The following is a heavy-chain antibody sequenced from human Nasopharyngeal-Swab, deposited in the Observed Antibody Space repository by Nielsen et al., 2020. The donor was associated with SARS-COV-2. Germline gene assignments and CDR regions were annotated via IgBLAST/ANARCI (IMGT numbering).Heavy chain of an antibody. V-gene: IGHV3-23*01. J-gene: IGHJ4*02. Sequence: GGSLRLSCAASGFTFSSYGMTWVRQAPGKGLEWVSTISLSGDSTYYADSVKGRFTISRDNSDNTLYLQMNSLGAEDTAVYFCAKAGWFGELAHSFDCWGQGTLVTVSS. CDR1: GFTFSSYG. D-gene: IGHD3-10*01. CDR3: AKAGWFGELAHSFDC. CDR2: ISLSGDST.